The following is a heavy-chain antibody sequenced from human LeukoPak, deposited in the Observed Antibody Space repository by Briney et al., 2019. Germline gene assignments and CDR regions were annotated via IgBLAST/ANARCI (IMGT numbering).Heavy chain of an antibody. CDR2: IYSDGNT. V-gene: IGHV3-53*01. CDR3: ARAGYSYGDDY. D-gene: IGHD5-18*01. Sequence: GGSLRLSCAASGFTVSSNYMSWVRQAPGKGLEWVSVIYSDGNTYYADSVKSRFTISRDNSKNTLYLQMNSLGAEDTAVYYCARAGYSYGDDYWGQGTLVTVSS. J-gene: IGHJ4*02. CDR1: GFTVSSNY.